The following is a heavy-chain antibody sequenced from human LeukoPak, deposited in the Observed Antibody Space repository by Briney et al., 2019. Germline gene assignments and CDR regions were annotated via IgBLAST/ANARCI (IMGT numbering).Heavy chain of an antibody. J-gene: IGHJ4*02. V-gene: IGHV4-59*08. CDR3: ARQIRQLTTRFDY. CDR2: IYYSGST. Sequence: PGGSLRLSCVASGFTFSTYAMSWIRQPPGKGLEWIGYIYYSGSTNYNPSLKSRVTISVDTSKNQFSLKLSSVTAADTAVYYCARQIRQLTTRFDYWGQGTLVTVSS. D-gene: IGHD6-13*01. CDR1: GFTFSTYA.